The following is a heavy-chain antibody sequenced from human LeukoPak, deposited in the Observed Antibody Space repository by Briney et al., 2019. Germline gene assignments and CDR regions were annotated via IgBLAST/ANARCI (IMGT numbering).Heavy chain of an antibody. V-gene: IGHV4-59*08. CDR3: ARAVSGRFDY. CDR1: GGSLSPYH. D-gene: IGHD6-19*01. Sequence: PSETLTLTWTVSGGSLSPYHWGWIRQPPGKGLEWTGCIYYGGSTNYNPSLNSRVTISVDTSKNQFSLRLSSVTAADTAIYYCARAVSGRFDYWGQGTLVTVSS. J-gene: IGHJ4*02. CDR2: IYYGGST.